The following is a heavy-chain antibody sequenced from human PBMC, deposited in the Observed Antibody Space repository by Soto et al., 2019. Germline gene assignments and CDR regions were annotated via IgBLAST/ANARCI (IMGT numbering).Heavy chain of an antibody. D-gene: IGHD2-2*01. CDR1: GFTFTTFA. CDR2: ISANGDNQ. CDR3: VRDTAEDCSGATCYVPLQH. V-gene: IGHV3-30*04. J-gene: IGHJ1*01. Sequence: QVQLVDSGGGVVQPGKSLRLSCVASGFTFTTFAMHWVRQAPGKGLEWVAAISANGDNQFYGRSVKGRFTISRDDSRNTVNLQLNSVRLDDTAVYYCVRDTAEDCSGATCYVPLQHWGQGTLVTVSS.